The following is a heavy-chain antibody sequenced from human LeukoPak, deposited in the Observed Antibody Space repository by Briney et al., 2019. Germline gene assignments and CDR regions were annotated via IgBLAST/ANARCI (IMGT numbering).Heavy chain of an antibody. D-gene: IGHD2-8*01. J-gene: IGHJ4*02. CDR1: GGSISSSDYY. Sequence: SQTLSLTCTVSGGSISSSDYYWSWIRQPPGEGLEWIGYIYYSGSTYYNPSLKSRVTISVDTSKNQFSLKLSSVTAADTAVYYCARGWSYYFDYWGQGTLVTVSS. V-gene: IGHV4-30-4*08. CDR3: ARGWSYYFDY. CDR2: IYYSGST.